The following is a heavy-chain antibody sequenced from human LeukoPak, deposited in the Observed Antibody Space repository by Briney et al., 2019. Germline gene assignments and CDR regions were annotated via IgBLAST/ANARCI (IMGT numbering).Heavy chain of an antibody. Sequence: PSETLSLTCTVSGGSISNNYWSWFRQPPGKGLEWIGYIYYSGSTNYNPSLKSRVTISVDTSKNQFSLKLSSVTAADTAVYYCASHKGFWGQGTLVTVSS. J-gene: IGHJ4*02. CDR3: ASHKGF. CDR2: IYYSGST. V-gene: IGHV4-59*01. CDR1: GGSISNNY.